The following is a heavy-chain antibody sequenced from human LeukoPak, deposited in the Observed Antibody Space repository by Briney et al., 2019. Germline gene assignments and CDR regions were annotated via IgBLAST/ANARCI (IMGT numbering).Heavy chain of an antibody. CDR2: ISVYSGKT. CDR1: GYTFTSYY. V-gene: IGHV1-18*01. J-gene: IGHJ4*02. CDR3: ATPLHYGDYFEFDY. Sequence: GASVKVSCKASGYTFTSYYISWVRQAPGQGLEWMGWISVYSGKTDYAQKLQGRVTITTDTSTRTAYLELRSLRSDDTAVYYCATPLHYGDYFEFDYWGQGTLVTVSS. D-gene: IGHD4-17*01.